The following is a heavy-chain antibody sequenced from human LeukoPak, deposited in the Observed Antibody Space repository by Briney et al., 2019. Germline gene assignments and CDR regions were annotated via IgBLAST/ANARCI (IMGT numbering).Heavy chain of an antibody. Sequence: GGSLRLSCAASGFTFSIYTMNWVRQAPGKGLEWVSSISSSSSYIYYADSVKGRFTISRDNAKNSLYLQMNGLRAEDTAVYYCARDERSTGFIWFDPWGQGTLVTVSS. D-gene: IGHD6-19*01. J-gene: IGHJ5*02. CDR3: ARDERSTGFIWFDP. V-gene: IGHV3-21*01. CDR1: GFTFSIYT. CDR2: ISSSSSYI.